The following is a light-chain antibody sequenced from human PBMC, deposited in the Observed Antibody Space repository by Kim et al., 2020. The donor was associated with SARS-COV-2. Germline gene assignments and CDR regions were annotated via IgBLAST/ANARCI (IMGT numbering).Light chain of an antibody. CDR2: GKN. Sequence: SSELTQDPAVSVALGQTVRITCQGDSLRSYYASWYQKKPGQAPVLVIYGKNNRPSGIPDRFSGSSSGNTASLTITGAQAEDEADYYCNFRDSSGNHLVFGGGTQRTVL. CDR1: SLRSYY. J-gene: IGLJ2*01. V-gene: IGLV3-19*01. CDR3: NFRDSSGNHLV.